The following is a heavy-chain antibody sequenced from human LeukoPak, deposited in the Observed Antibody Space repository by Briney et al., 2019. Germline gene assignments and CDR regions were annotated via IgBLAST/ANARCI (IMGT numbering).Heavy chain of an antibody. J-gene: IGHJ4*02. CDR1: GFSFSTTW. D-gene: IGHD2-2*01. CDR2: ITNDGTSI. V-gene: IGHV3-74*03. CDR3: AGDWYHAIDY. Sequence: GGSLSLSCAASGFSFSTTWMHWVRQPPGQGLVWVARITNDGTSISYAESVKGRFTISRDNAKNTLYLQMNSLRVDDTAVYYCAGDWYHAIDYWGQGTLVTVSS.